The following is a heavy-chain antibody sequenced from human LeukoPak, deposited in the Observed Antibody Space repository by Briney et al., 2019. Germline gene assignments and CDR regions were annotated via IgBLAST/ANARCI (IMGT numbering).Heavy chain of an antibody. CDR1: GYTFTGYY. CDR3: ARSPRRGQQWPIQYFDY. Sequence: ASVKVSCNASGYTFTGYYMHWVRQAPGQGLEWMGWINPNSGGTNYAQKFQGRVTMTRDTSISTAYMELSRLRSDDTAVYYCARSPRRGQQWPIQYFDYWGQGTLVTVSS. D-gene: IGHD6-19*01. CDR2: INPNSGGT. V-gene: IGHV1-2*02. J-gene: IGHJ4*02.